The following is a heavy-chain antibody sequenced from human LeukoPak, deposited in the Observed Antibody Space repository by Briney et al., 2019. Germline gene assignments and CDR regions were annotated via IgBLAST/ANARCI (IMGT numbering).Heavy chain of an antibody. J-gene: IGHJ4*02. CDR1: GGSFSGYY. Sequence: KPSETLSLTCAVYGGSFSGYYWSWIRQPPGKGLEWIGEINHSGSTNSNPSLKSRVTISIDRSKNHFSLKLTSLTAADTAVYYCAGRVEGIYYFDYWGQGILVTVSS. CDR3: AGRVEGIYYFDY. CDR2: INHSGST. D-gene: IGHD2-21*01. V-gene: IGHV4-34*01.